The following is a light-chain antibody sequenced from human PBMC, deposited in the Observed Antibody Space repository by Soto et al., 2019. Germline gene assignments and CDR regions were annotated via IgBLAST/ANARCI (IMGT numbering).Light chain of an antibody. J-gene: IGKJ1*01. CDR2: GTS. Sequence: QGPGAVAVCQGESATLSCWASQSVRSHSAWYQPKPGQAPRLLIYGTSTRATGIPARFSGSGSGTEFTLTISGLQSEDFAVYFCQQYNKWPETFGQGTKVDIK. V-gene: IGKV3-15*01. CDR3: QQYNKWPET. CDR1: QSVRSH.